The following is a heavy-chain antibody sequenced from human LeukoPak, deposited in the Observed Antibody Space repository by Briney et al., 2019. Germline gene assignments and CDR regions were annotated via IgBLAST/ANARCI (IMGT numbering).Heavy chain of an antibody. D-gene: IGHD3-10*02. J-gene: IGHJ6*04. Sequence: GGSLRLSCTASGFTFGDYAISWVRQAPGKGLEWVSYISSSGSTIYYADSVKGRFTISRDNAKNSLYLRMNSLRAEDTAVYYCAELGITMIGGVWGKGTTVTISS. CDR2: ISSSGSTI. CDR3: AELGITMIGGV. CDR1: GFTFGDYA. V-gene: IGHV3-48*03.